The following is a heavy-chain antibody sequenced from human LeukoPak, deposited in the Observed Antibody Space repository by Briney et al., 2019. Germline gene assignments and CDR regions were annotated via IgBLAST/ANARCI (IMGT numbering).Heavy chain of an antibody. CDR3: AKDHDYYDTSGFPF. CDR2: IAYDGSNE. J-gene: IGHJ4*02. CDR1: GFTFSHYG. D-gene: IGHD3-22*01. Sequence: GGSLRLSCAASGFTFSHYGMHWVRQAPGKGLEWVAVIAYDGSNEYYADSVKGRFIISRDNSKNTLYLQMHSLRAEDTATYYCAKDHDYYDTSGFPFWGQGTLVIVSS. V-gene: IGHV3-30*18.